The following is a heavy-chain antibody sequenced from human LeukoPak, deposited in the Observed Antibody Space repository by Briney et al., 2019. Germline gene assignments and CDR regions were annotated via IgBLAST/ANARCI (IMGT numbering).Heavy chain of an antibody. CDR3: ARPHTYYYDSSVPNYWYFDL. D-gene: IGHD3-22*01. CDR2: IYYSGST. Sequence: SETLSLTCTVSGGSISSGGYYWSWIRQHPGEGLEWIGNIYYSGSTYYNPSLKCRITMSIDTSKNQFSLKLSPVTAADTAVYYCARPHTYYYDSSVPNYWYFDLWGRGTLVTVSS. V-gene: IGHV4-31*03. J-gene: IGHJ2*01. CDR1: GGSISSGGYY.